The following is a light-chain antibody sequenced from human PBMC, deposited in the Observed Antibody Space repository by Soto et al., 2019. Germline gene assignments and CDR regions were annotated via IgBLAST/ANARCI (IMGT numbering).Light chain of an antibody. CDR2: GNS. CDR3: QSYDISSYV. J-gene: IGLJ1*01. Sequence: QSVLTRPPSVAVAPAQRVTFSRTGSSSNIGAGYDVHWYQQLPGTAPKLLIYGNSNRPSGVPDRFSGSKSGTSASLAITGLQAEDEADYYCQSYDISSYVFGTGTKVTVL. CDR1: SSNIGAGYD. V-gene: IGLV1-40*01.